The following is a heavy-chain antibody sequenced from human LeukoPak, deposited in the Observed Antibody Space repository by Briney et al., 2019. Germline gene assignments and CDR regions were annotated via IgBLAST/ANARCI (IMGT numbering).Heavy chain of an antibody. CDR1: GFTFSSYA. Sequence: AGSLRLSCAASGFTFSSYAMSWVRQAPGKGLEWVSAISGSGGSTYYADSVKGRFTISRDNSKNTLYLQMNSLRAEDTAVYYCAEGRGIVATTNSPIFDYWGQGTLVTVSS. V-gene: IGHV3-23*01. CDR2: ISGSGGST. J-gene: IGHJ4*02. CDR3: AEGRGIVATTNSPIFDY. D-gene: IGHD5-12*01.